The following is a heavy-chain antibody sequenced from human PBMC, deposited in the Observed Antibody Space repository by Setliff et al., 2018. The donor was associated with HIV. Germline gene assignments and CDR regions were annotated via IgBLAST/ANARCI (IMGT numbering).Heavy chain of an antibody. Sequence: LSLTCAVYGESFSGYSWSWIRQPPGKGLEWIGEINHSGSTNYNPSLKSRVTISIDTSKKQFSLKLTSVTAADTAVYYCARETYVVVADIVRKYYFDYWGQGTLVTVSS. D-gene: IGHD2-21*02. CDR2: INHSGST. V-gene: IGHV4-34*01. J-gene: IGHJ4*02. CDR3: ARETYVVVADIVRKYYFDY. CDR1: GESFSGYS.